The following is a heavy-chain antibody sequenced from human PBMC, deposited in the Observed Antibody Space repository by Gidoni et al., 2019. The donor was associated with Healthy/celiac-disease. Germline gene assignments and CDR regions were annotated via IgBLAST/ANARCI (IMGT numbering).Heavy chain of an antibody. CDR2: IYHSGST. V-gene: IGHV4-38-2*02. Sequence: QVQLQESGTGLVKPSETLSLTCTVPGYSISSGYYWGWIRQPPGKGLEWIGSIYHSGSTYYNPSLKSRVTISVDTSKNQFSLKLSSVTAADTAVYYCARDPNRDKKGSDFDYWGQGTLVTVSS. CDR3: ARDPNRDKKGSDFDY. CDR1: GYSISSGYY. J-gene: IGHJ4*02.